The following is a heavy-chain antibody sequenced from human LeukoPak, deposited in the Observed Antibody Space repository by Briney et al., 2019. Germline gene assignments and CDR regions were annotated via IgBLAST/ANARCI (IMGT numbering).Heavy chain of an antibody. V-gene: IGHV1-24*01. D-gene: IGHD3-10*01. CDR2: FDPEDGET. Sequence: ASVKVSCKVSGYTLTELSMHWVRQAPGKGREWMGCFDPEDGETIYAQKFQGRVTMTEDTSTDTAYMELSSLRSEDTAVYYCATVITMVRGDNFDPWGQGTLVTVSS. J-gene: IGHJ5*02. CDR3: ATVITMVRGDNFDP. CDR1: GYTLTELS.